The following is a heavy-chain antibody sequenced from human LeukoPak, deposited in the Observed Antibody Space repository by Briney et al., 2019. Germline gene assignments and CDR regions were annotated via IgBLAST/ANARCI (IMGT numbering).Heavy chain of an antibody. V-gene: IGHV3-7*01. D-gene: IGHD6-13*01. CDR3: ARDYSQQLVRPNWFDP. Sequence: GGSLRLSCAASGFTFSTYWMSWVRQVPGTGLEWVANIKQDGSQTYYVDSVRGRFIISRDNAKNSLYLQMNSLRAEDTAVYYCARDYSQQLVRPNWFDPWGQGTLVTVSS. J-gene: IGHJ5*02. CDR2: IKQDGSQT. CDR1: GFTFSTYW.